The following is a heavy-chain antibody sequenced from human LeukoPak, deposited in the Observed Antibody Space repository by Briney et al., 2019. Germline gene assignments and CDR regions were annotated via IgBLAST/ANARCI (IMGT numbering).Heavy chain of an antibody. V-gene: IGHV5-51*01. Sequence: GESLKISCKGSGYSFTSYWIGWVRQMPGKGLEWMGIIYPGDSDTRYSPSFQGQVTISADKSISTAYLQWSSLQASDTAMYYCARRSITMIVVVHDAFDIWGQGTMVTVSS. D-gene: IGHD3-22*01. CDR2: IYPGDSDT. CDR3: ARRSITMIVVVHDAFDI. J-gene: IGHJ3*02. CDR1: GYSFTSYW.